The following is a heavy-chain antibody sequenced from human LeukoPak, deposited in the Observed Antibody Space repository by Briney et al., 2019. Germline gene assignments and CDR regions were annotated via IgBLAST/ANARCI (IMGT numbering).Heavy chain of an antibody. J-gene: IGHJ4*02. CDR1: GFTFSSYG. CDR2: ISYDGSNK. Sequence: GRSLRLSCAASGFTFSSYGMHWVRQAPGKGLEWVAVISYDGSNKYYADSMKGRFTISRDNSKNTLYLQMNSLRAEDTAVYYCAIGAGTNWFDYWGQGTLVTVSS. D-gene: IGHD7-27*01. V-gene: IGHV3-30*03. CDR3: AIGAGTNWFDY.